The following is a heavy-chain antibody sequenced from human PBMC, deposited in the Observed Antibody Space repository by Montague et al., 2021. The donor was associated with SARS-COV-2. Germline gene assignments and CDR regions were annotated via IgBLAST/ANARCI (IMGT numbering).Heavy chain of an antibody. CDR1: GDSVSTHSGT. D-gene: IGHD2-15*01. CDR3: ARAERGSCGDGNCYQYFFNY. CDR2: TYYRSEWYS. Sequence: CAISGDSVSTHSGTWNWVRLSPSTGLEWLGRTYYRSEWYSDYSVSVKSRISINPDTSKNQFSLQLNSVTPEDPAVYYCARAERGSCGDGNCYQYFFNYWGQGTLVTVSS. J-gene: IGHJ4*02. V-gene: IGHV6-1*01.